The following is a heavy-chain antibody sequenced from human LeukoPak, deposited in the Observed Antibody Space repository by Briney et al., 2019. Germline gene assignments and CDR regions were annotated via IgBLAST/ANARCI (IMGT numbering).Heavy chain of an antibody. CDR1: GGSFSGYY. J-gene: IGHJ3*02. CDR2: INHSGST. CDR3: ARHWTYYYDSSGYYSPYDAFDI. V-gene: IGHV4-34*01. D-gene: IGHD3-22*01. Sequence: PSETLSLTCAVYGGSFSGYYWSWIRQPPGKGLEWIGEINHSGSTNYNPSLKSRVTISVDTSKNQFSLKLSSVTAADTAVYYCARHWTYYYDSSGYYSPYDAFDIWGQGTMVTVSS.